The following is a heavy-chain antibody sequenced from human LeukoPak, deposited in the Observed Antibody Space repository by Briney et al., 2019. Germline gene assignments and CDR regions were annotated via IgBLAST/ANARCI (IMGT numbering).Heavy chain of an antibody. CDR1: GGSFSGYY. J-gene: IGHJ2*01. CDR3: ARDFSL. Sequence: KPSETMSLTCAVYGGSFSGYYWSWIRQPPGKGLEWIGEINHSGSTNYNPSLKSRVTISVDTSKNQFSLKLSSVIAADTAVYYCARDFSLWGRGTLVTVSS. D-gene: IGHD3-3*01. V-gene: IGHV4-34*01. CDR2: INHSGST.